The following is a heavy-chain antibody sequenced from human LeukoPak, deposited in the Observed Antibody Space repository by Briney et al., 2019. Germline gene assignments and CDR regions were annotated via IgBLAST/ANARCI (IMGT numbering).Heavy chain of an antibody. CDR3: MRHEEEDGYNAKPFDF. CDR1: GDSINSGNFY. J-gene: IGHJ4*02. V-gene: IGHV4-61*02. CDR2: IYTNGNT. Sequence: SQTLSLTCTVSGDSINSGNFYWSWIRQPAGKGLEWIGRIYTNGNTDYNPSLKSRLTISIDTSKNQFSLNLNSVTAADTAVYFCMRHEEEDGYNAKPFDFWGQGTLVTVSS. D-gene: IGHD5-24*01.